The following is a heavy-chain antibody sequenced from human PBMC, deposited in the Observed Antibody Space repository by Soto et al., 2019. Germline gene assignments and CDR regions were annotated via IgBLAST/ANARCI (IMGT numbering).Heavy chain of an antibody. D-gene: IGHD3-22*01. CDR3: ARAAKRVFYDDSRDSGRSHAFDP. Sequence: QVLLVQSGAEVKNSGASVKISCKASGYIFTTHRIHWVRQAPGQRLEWLGRINPGNSNSKYSQEFQDRLIIGADTSSRSVYMELSSLKSEDTALYYCARAAKRVFYDDSRDSGRSHAFDPWGQGTPVTVSS. CDR2: INPGNSNS. CDR1: GYIFTTHR. J-gene: IGHJ5*02. V-gene: IGHV1-3*01.